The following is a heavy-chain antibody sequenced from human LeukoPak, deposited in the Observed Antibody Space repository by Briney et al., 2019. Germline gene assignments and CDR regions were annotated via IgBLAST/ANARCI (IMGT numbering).Heavy chain of an antibody. J-gene: IGHJ5*02. CDR1: GGSVSSGSYY. Sequence: SETLSLTCTVSGGSVSSGSYYWSWIRQPPGKGLEGIGYIYYGGSTNYNPSLKSRVTISVDTSKNQFSLRLSSVTAADTAVYYCARDLGYYYDSSGYSKNNWFDPWGQGTLVTVSS. CDR3: ARDLGYYYDSSGYSKNNWFDP. V-gene: IGHV4-61*01. CDR2: IYYGGST. D-gene: IGHD3-22*01.